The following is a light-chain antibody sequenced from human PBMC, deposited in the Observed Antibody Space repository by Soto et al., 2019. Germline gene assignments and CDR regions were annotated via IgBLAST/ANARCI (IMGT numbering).Light chain of an antibody. CDR1: SSDVGGYNY. CDR3: CSYAGSYTCDV. Sequence: QSVLTQPRSVSGSPGQSVTIPCTGTSSDVGGYNYVSWYQQHPGKAPKLMIYDVSKRPSGVPDRFSGSKSGNTASLTISGLLAEDEADYYCCSYAGSYTCDVFATGTKVTVL. J-gene: IGLJ1*01. CDR2: DVS. V-gene: IGLV2-11*01.